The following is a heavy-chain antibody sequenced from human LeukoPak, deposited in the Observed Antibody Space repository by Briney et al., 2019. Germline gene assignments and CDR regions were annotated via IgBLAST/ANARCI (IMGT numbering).Heavy chain of an antibody. D-gene: IGHD3-22*01. J-gene: IGHJ4*02. CDR3: AKDHRDYDSSGSFDY. CDR1: GFTFSSYG. CDR2: IWYDGSNK. Sequence: PGGSLRLSCAASGFTFSSYGMHWVRQAPGKGLEWVAVIWYDGSNKYYADSVKGRFTISRDNSKNTLYLQMNSLRAEDTAVYSCAKDHRDYDSSGSFDYWGQGTLVTVSS. V-gene: IGHV3-30*02.